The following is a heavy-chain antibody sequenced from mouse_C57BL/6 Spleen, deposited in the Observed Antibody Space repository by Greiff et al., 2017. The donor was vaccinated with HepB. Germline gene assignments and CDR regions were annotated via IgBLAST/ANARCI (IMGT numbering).Heavy chain of an antibody. Sequence: QVQLQQSGAELARPGASVKLSCKASGYTFTSYGISWVKQRTGQGLEWIGEIYPRSGNTYYNEKFKGKATLTADKSSSTAYMELRSLTSEDSAVYFCATITTVVNFDYWGQGTTLTVSS. CDR2: IYPRSGNT. V-gene: IGHV1-81*01. D-gene: IGHD1-1*01. J-gene: IGHJ2*01. CDR3: ATITTVVNFDY. CDR1: GYTFTSYG.